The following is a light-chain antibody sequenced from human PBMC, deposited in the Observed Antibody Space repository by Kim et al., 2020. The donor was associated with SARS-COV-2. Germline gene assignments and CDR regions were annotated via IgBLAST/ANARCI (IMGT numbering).Light chain of an antibody. CDR2: SNN. J-gene: IGLJ3*02. V-gene: IGLV1-44*01. Sequence: GQRVTSSCSGSSSNIGSNTVNWYQQHPGTAHKLLIYSNNQRPSGVPDRFSGSQSGTSASLAISGLQSEDEADYYCAAWDDSLNAWVFGGGTQLTVL. CDR3: AAWDDSLNAWV. CDR1: SSNIGSNT.